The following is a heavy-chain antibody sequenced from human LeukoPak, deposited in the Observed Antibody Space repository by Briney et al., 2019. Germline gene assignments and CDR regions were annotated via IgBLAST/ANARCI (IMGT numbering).Heavy chain of an antibody. V-gene: IGHV3-30*18. D-gene: IGHD3-10*01. J-gene: IGHJ4*02. Sequence: GGSLRLSCAASGFTFNNYAMHWVRQAPGKGLNWVAFISYDGSDKYYADSVKGRFTISRDNSKNTLYLQMNSLRPEDTAVYYRAKDEPGSYSPSDYWGQGTLVTVSS. CDR2: ISYDGSDK. CDR3: AKDEPGSYSPSDY. CDR1: GFTFNNYA.